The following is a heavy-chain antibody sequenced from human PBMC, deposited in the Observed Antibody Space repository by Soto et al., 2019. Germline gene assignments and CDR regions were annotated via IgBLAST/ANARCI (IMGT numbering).Heavy chain of an antibody. J-gene: IGHJ4*02. CDR1: GGTFSSYT. D-gene: IGHD6-6*01. V-gene: IGHV1-69*04. Sequence: SVKVSCKASGGTFSSYTISWVRQAPGQGLEWMGRIIPILGIANYAQKFQGRVTITRDTSASTAYMELSSLRSEDTAVYYCAREKSSSSFDYWGQGTLVTVSS. CDR2: IIPILGIA. CDR3: AREKSSSSFDY.